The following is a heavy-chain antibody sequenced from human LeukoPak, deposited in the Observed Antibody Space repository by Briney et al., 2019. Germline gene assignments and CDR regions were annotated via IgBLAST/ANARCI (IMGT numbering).Heavy chain of an antibody. V-gene: IGHV1-3*02. CDR2: SNAGNGNT. J-gene: IGHJ3*02. D-gene: IGHD3-3*01. Sequence: ASVKVSCKASGYTFTSYAMHWVRQAPGQRLEWMGWSNAGNGNTKYSQEFQGRVTITRDTSASTAYMELSSLRSEDMAVYYCARGEPLFPLYDFWSGYYPFDAFDIWGQGTMVTVSS. CDR1: GYTFTSYA. CDR3: ARGEPLFPLYDFWSGYYPFDAFDI.